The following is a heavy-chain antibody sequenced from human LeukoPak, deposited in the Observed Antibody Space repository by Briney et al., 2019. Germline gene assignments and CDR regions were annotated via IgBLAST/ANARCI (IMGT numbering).Heavy chain of an antibody. CDR1: GYTFTSYD. CDR3: ARGHCSGGSCYFGY. D-gene: IGHD2-15*01. V-gene: IGHV1-8*01. Sequence: ASVKVSCKASGYTFTSYDINWVRQATGQGLEWMGWMNPNSGNTGYAQKFQGRVTMTRNTSISTAYMELSSLRSEDTAVYYCARGHCSGGSCYFGYWGQGTLVTVSS. J-gene: IGHJ4*02. CDR2: MNPNSGNT.